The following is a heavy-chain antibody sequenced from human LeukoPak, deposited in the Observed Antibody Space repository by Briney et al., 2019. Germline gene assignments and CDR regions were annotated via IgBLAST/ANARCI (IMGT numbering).Heavy chain of an antibody. CDR1: GFTFSNFV. CDR3: AKENWYLYNNNWYKTWFDP. D-gene: IGHD6-13*01. CDR2: IDGGGGST. Sequence: PGGSLRPSCAASGFTFSNFVMSWVRQAPGKGLEWVSYIDGGGGSTNYADSVKGRFTISRDNSKNTLYLQMNSLRAEDTAIYYCAKENWYLYNNNWYKTWFDPWGQGTLVTVSS. J-gene: IGHJ5*02. V-gene: IGHV3-23*01.